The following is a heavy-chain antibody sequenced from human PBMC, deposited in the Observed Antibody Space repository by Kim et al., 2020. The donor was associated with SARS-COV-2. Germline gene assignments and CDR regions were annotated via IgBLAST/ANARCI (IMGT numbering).Heavy chain of an antibody. Sequence: GGSLRLSCAASGFTFSSYGMHWVRQAPGKGLEWVAVISYDRSNKYYADSVKGRFTISRDNSKNTLYLQMNSLRAEDTAVYYCAKDPLWFGELYYYGMDVWGQGTTVTVSS. CDR1: GFTFSSYG. D-gene: IGHD3-10*01. V-gene: IGHV3-30*18. CDR3: AKDPLWFGELYYYGMDV. J-gene: IGHJ6*02. CDR2: ISYDRSNK.